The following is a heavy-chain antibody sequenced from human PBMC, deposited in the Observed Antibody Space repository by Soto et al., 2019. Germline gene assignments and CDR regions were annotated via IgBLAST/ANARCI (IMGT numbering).Heavy chain of an antibody. V-gene: IGHV4-4*02. CDR1: GGSISSSNW. Sequence: SETLSLTCAVSGGSISSSNWWSWVRQPPGKGLEWIGEIYHSGSTNYNPSLKSRVTISVDKSKNQFSLKLSSVTAADTAVYYCARQQWLVLNAFDIWGQGTMVTVSS. J-gene: IGHJ3*02. CDR3: ARQQWLVLNAFDI. CDR2: IYHSGST. D-gene: IGHD6-19*01.